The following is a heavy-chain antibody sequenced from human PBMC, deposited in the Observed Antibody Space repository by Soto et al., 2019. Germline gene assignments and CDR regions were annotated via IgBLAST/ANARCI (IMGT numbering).Heavy chain of an antibody. CDR1: GFTFSNYA. D-gene: IGHD2-8*01. CDR2: IRSSGEST. Sequence: QLLESGGGLVQTGGSLRLSCTASGFTFSNYAMSWVRQAPGKGLEWVSGIRSSGESTYYADSVKGRLTISRDKSKNLLYLQIHRLIAADTAVCYFANGRRRVLIPMDVLCPGTTVTAPS. J-gene: IGHJ6*02. V-gene: IGHV3-23*01. CDR3: ANGRRRVLIPMDV.